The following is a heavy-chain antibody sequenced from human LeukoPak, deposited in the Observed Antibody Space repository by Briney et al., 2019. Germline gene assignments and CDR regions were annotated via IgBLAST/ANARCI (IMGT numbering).Heavy chain of an antibody. CDR1: GGSISSYY. V-gene: IGHV4-30-4*08. Sequence: SETLSLTCTVSGGSISSYYWSWIRQPPGKGLEWIGYIYYSGSTYYNPSLKSRVTISVDTSKNQFSLKLSSVTAADTAVYYCARRSDGYNYPGPFDYWGQGTLVTVSS. CDR3: ARRSDGYNYPGPFDY. D-gene: IGHD5-24*01. CDR2: IYYSGST. J-gene: IGHJ4*02.